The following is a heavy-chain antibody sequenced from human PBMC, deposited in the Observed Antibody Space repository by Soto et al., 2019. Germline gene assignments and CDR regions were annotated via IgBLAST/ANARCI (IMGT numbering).Heavy chain of an antibody. Sequence: SETLSLTCTVSGGSISSSSYYWGWIRQPPGKGLEWIGSIYYSGSTYYNPSLKSRVTISVDTSKNQFSLKLSSVTAADTAVYYCARLDSSSWYEGSWFDPWGQGTLVTVSS. CDR1: GGSISSSSYY. V-gene: IGHV4-39*01. CDR3: ARLDSSSWYEGSWFDP. CDR2: IYYSGST. D-gene: IGHD6-13*01. J-gene: IGHJ5*02.